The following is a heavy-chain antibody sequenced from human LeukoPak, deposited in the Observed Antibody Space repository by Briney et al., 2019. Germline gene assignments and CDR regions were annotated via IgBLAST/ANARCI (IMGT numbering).Heavy chain of an antibody. J-gene: IGHJ4*02. Sequence: QPGGSLRLSCAASGFTFSSYAMSWVRQAPGKGLEWVSAISGSGGSTYYADSVKGRFTISRDNSKNTLCLQMNSLRAEDTAVYYCAKDHSRGDCLDYWGQGTLVTVSS. D-gene: IGHD2-21*02. V-gene: IGHV3-23*01. CDR1: GFTFSSYA. CDR2: ISGSGGST. CDR3: AKDHSRGDCLDY.